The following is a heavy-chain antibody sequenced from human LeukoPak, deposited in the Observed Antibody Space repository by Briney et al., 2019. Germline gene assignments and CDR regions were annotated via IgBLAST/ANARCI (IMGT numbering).Heavy chain of an antibody. D-gene: IGHD3-3*01. J-gene: IGHJ6*03. V-gene: IGHV4-34*01. CDR2: INHSGST. CDR3: ARPRAAVRYDFWSGPTRDYMDV. Sequence: PSETLSLTCAVYGGSFSGYYWSWIRQPPGKGLEWIGEINHSGSTNYNPSLKSRVTISVDTSKNQFSLKLSSVTAADTAVYYCARPRAAVRYDFWSGPTRDYMDVWGKGTTVTVSS. CDR1: GGSFSGYY.